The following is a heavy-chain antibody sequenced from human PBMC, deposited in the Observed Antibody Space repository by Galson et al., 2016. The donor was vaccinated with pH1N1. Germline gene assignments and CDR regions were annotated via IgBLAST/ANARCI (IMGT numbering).Heavy chain of an antibody. CDR2: VNPGGSTI. V-gene: IGHV5-51*03. J-gene: IGHJ3*02. Sequence: QSGAEVKKPGESLKISCQGSGYRFTRYWIAWVRQVPGKGLEWVGVVNPGGSTIRYSPPFQGQVTISSDKSINTAYLQWISLKASDTATYYCARQYDFGDYRGDAFDIWGQGTMVIVSS. CDR1: GYRFTRYW. CDR3: ARQYDFGDYRGDAFDI. D-gene: IGHD4-17*01.